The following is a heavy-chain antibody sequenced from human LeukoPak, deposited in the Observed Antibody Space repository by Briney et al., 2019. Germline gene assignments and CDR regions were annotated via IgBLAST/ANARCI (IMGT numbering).Heavy chain of an antibody. CDR3: ARGYCSSTSCYGAFDI. CDR2: INPNSGGT. Sequence: ASVKVSCKASGYTFTGYYMHWVRQAPGQGLEWMGWINPNSGGTNYAQKFQGRVTMTRDTSISTAYMELSRLRSDDTAVYYCARGYCSSTSCYGAFDIWGQGTLVTVSS. J-gene: IGHJ3*02. V-gene: IGHV1-2*02. CDR1: GYTFTGYY. D-gene: IGHD2-2*01.